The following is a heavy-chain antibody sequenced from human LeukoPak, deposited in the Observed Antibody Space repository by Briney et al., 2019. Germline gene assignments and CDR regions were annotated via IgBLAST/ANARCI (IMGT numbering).Heavy chain of an antibody. J-gene: IGHJ4*02. Sequence: SVKVSCKASGGTFSSYAISWVRQAPGQGLEWMGTIIPIFGIANYAQKFQGRVTITADKSTSTAYMELSSLRSEDTAVYYCAREGYCSSTSCPFDYWGQGTLVTVSS. CDR2: IIPIFGIA. CDR1: GGTFSSYA. D-gene: IGHD2-2*01. CDR3: AREGYCSSTSCPFDY. V-gene: IGHV1-69*04.